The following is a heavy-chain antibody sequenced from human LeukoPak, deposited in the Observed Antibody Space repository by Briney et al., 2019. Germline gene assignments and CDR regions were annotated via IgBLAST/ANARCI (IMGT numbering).Heavy chain of an antibody. CDR2: TNQDGSEK. V-gene: IGHV3-7*01. CDR3: AKARGIWQWLARGYFDY. D-gene: IGHD6-19*01. CDR1: GVSEFTFSNYW. J-gene: IGHJ4*02. Sequence: GGSLRLSCAASGVSEFTFSNYWMNWVRQAPGKGLEWVANTNQDGSEKNYVDSVKGRFTISRDNSKNTLYLQMNSLRAEDTAVYYCAKARGIWQWLARGYFDYWGQGTLVTVSS.